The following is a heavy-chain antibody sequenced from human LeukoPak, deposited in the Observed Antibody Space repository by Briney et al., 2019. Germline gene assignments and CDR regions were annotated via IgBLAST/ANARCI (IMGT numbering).Heavy chain of an antibody. CDR2: ISSSSSPI. CDR1: GFTISSYA. CDR3: ARDCRLNCARQPGFDS. V-gene: IGHV3-48*02. Sequence: GGSLRLSCAASGFTISSYAMNWVRQAPGKGLEWVSYISSSSSPINYADSVKGRFTISRDNAKNSLYPQMDSLRDEDTAVYYCARDCRLNCARQPGFDSWGQGTLVTVSS. J-gene: IGHJ5*01. D-gene: IGHD1-1*01.